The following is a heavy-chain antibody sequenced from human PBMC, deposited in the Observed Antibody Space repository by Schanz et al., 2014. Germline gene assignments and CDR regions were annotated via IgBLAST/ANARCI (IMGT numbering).Heavy chain of an antibody. CDR1: GFIVRSNY. D-gene: IGHD1-1*01. CDR3: ARDRRNADLDY. CDR2: VNPGGRT. V-gene: IGHV3-66*01. Sequence: EVQLVESGGGLVQPGGSLRLSCAVSGFIVRSNYMTWVRQAPGKGLEWVSFVNPGGRTYYPDSGKGRFTISRDNAKNSLYLEMNSLRAEDTALYYCARDRRNADLDYWGQGTLVTVSS. J-gene: IGHJ4*02.